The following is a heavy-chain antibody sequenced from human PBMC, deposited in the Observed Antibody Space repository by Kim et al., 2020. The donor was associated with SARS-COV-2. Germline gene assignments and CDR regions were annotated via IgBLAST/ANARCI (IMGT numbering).Heavy chain of an antibody. J-gene: IGHJ6*02. CDR3: ARDVDTAMGTSLLNYYYYYGMDV. CDR1: GYTFTSYG. D-gene: IGHD5-18*01. Sequence: ASVKVSCKASGYTFTSYGISWVRQAPGQGLEWMGWISAYNGNTNYAQKLQGRVTMTTDTSTSTAYMELRSLRSDDTAVYYCARDVDTAMGTSLLNYYYYYGMDVWGQGTTVTVSS. CDR2: ISAYNGNT. V-gene: IGHV1-18*01.